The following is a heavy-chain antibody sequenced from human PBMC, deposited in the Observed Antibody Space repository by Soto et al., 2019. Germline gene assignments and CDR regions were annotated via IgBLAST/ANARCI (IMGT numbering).Heavy chain of an antibody. CDR2: IYYSGTT. J-gene: IGHJ3*02. V-gene: IGHV4-31*03. CDR3: ARDLLYRAVFEI. Sequence: QVHLQESGPGLVKPSQTLSLTCTVSGGSLTSNGYYWSWIRQRPEKGLEWLGYIYYSGTTHFNPSLKSRLSISMDTSNNQFSLNRTSVTAADTAVYFCARDLLYRAVFEIWGQGTLVTVSA. D-gene: IGHD3-3*01. CDR1: GGSLTSNGYY.